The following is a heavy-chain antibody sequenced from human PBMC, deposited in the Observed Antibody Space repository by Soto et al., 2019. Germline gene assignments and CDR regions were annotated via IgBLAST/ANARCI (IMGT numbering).Heavy chain of an antibody. Sequence: SEALSLTCAGYGGAFSGYNWSWIRQPPGKGREWIGEINHSGSTNYNPYLKSRVTISVDTSKNQFSLKLSSVTAADTAVYSCARRTALKGYYYGSGSYGMDVWGQGTTVTVSS. CDR1: GGAFSGYN. CDR2: INHSGST. CDR3: ARRTALKGYYYGSGSYGMDV. V-gene: IGHV4-34*01. J-gene: IGHJ6*02. D-gene: IGHD3-10*01.